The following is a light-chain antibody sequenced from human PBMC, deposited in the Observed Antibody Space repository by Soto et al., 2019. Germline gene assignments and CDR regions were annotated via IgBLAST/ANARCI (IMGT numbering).Light chain of an antibody. V-gene: IGKV3-15*01. Sequence: EIVMTQSPATLSVSPGERATLSCRASQSVSSNLAWYQQKPGQAPRLLIYGASTRATGIPATFSGSGSGTEFTLTISILQSEDFAVYYCQQYNNWPPWTFGQGTEVEIK. CDR1: QSVSSN. J-gene: IGKJ1*01. CDR3: QQYNNWPPWT. CDR2: GAS.